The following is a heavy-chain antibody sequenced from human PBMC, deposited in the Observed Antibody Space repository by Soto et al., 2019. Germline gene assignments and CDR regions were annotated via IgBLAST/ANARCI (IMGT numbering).Heavy chain of an antibody. CDR1: GGSIRSSSY. CDR3: RRSSRYSTDV. D-gene: IGHD6-13*01. J-gene: IGHJ6*02. CDR2: IYSTGNT. Sequence: SETLSLTCTVSGGSIRSSSYWGWIRQPPGKGLEWIGSIYSTGNTYYNPSLNSQVTISVDTSKNQFSLNVISVTAADTAVYYCRRSSRYSTDVWGQGTTVTVSS. V-gene: IGHV4-39*01.